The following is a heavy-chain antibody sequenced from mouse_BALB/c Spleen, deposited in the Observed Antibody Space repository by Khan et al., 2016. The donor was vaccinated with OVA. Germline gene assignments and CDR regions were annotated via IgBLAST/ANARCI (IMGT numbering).Heavy chain of an antibody. CDR2: INPANGNT. D-gene: IGHD6-1*01. Sequence: EVQLQQSGAELVKPGASVKLSCTASGFNFKDYYIHWVKRRPEQGLEWIGRINPANGNTAYDPKFQGKATLSADTSSNTAYLQLSSLTSGDTAVYFCVRPSYVPRNFDVWGAGTTVTVSA. CDR1: GFNFKDYY. V-gene: IGHV14-3*02. CDR3: VRPSYVPRNFDV. J-gene: IGHJ1*01.